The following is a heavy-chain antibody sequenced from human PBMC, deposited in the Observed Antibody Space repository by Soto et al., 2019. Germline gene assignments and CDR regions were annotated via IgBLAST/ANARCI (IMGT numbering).Heavy chain of an antibody. V-gene: IGHV3-30*18. CDR2: ISYDGSNK. D-gene: IGHD3-22*01. CDR3: AKDPGLRLVTYDSSGYCHFDY. CDR1: GFTFSSYG. Sequence: HPGGSLRLSCAASGFTFSSYGMHWVRQAPGKGLEWVAVISYDGSNKYYADSVKGRFTISRDNSKNTLYLQMNSLRAEDTAVYYCAKDPGLRLVTYDSSGYCHFDYWGQGTLVTVSS. J-gene: IGHJ4*02.